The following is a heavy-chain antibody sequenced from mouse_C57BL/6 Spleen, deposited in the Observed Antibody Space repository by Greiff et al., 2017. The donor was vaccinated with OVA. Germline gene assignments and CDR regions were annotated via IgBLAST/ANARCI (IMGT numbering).Heavy chain of an antibody. J-gene: IGHJ3*01. Sequence: DVKLVESGGGLVQPGGSLSLSCAASGFTFTDYYMSWVRQPPGKALEWLGFIRNKANGYTTEYSASVKGRFTISRDNSQSILYLQMNALRAEDSATYYCARYNLYYDYDGPSWFAYWGQGTLVTVSA. CDR1: GFTFTDYY. CDR3: ARYNLYYDYDGPSWFAY. CDR2: IRNKANGYTT. V-gene: IGHV7-3*01. D-gene: IGHD2-4*01.